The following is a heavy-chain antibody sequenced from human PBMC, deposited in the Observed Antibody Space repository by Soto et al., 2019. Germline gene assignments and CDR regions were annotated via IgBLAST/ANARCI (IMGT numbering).Heavy chain of an antibody. J-gene: IGHJ5*02. CDR1: GGSFSGYY. V-gene: IGHV4-34*01. CDR3: ARRSAAGP. D-gene: IGHD6-25*01. CDR2: INHSGST. Sequence: QVQLQQWGAGLLKPSETLSLTCAVYGGSFSGYYWSWIRQPPGKGLEWIGEINHSGSTNYNPSLKSRGTISVDTSKNQFSLKLSSVTAADTAVYYCARRSAAGPWGQGTLVTVSS.